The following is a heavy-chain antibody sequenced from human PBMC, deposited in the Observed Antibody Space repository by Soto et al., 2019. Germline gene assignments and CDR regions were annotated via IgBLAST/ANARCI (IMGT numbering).Heavy chain of an antibody. D-gene: IGHD4-4*01. CDR2: IYSGGST. V-gene: IGHV3-53*01. J-gene: IGHJ6*02. CDR3: AREDTVTHGGYYGMDV. CDR1: GFTVSSNS. Sequence: EVQLVESGGGLIQPGGSLRLSCAASGFTVSSNSMSWVRQAPGKGLEWVSVIYSGGSTYYADSVKGRFTISRDNSKNSLYLQMNSLRAEDTAVYYGAREDTVTHGGYYGMDVWGQGTTVTVSS.